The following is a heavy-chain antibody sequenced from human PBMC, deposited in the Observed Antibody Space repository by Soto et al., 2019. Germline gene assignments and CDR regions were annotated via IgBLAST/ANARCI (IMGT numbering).Heavy chain of an antibody. CDR1: GGSISSSNW. CDR3: ARGGSRITMVRGVHLFDY. D-gene: IGHD3-10*01. V-gene: IGHV4-4*02. Sequence: SETLSLTCAVSGGSISSSNWWSWVRQPPGKGLEWIGEIYHSGSTNYNPSLKSRVTISVDKSKNQFSLKLSSVTAADTAVYYCARGGSRITMVRGVHLFDYWGQGTLVTVSS. J-gene: IGHJ4*02. CDR2: IYHSGST.